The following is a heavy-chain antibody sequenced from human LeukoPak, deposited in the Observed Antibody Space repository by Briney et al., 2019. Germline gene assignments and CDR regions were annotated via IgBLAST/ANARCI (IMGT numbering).Heavy chain of an antibody. Sequence: GASVKVSCKASGGTFSSYAISWVRQAPGQGLEWMGGIIPIFGTANYAQKFQGRVTITADESTSTAYMELSSLRSEDTAVYYCAREEGHYDFWSGPSYGMDVWGQGTTVTVSS. CDR1: GGTFSSYA. J-gene: IGHJ6*02. V-gene: IGHV1-69*13. CDR3: AREEGHYDFWSGPSYGMDV. D-gene: IGHD3-3*01. CDR2: IIPIFGTA.